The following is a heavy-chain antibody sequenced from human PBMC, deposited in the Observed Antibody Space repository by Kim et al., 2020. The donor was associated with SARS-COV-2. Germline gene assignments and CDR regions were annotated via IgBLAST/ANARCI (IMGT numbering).Heavy chain of an antibody. V-gene: IGHV1-18*01. CDR1: GYTFTSYG. CDR2: ISAYNGNT. CDR3: ARDVRQLVLLQYHDAFDI. D-gene: IGHD6-13*01. Sequence: ASVKVSCKASGYTFTSYGISWVRQAPGQGLEWMGWISAYNGNTNYAQKLQGRVTMTTDTSTSTAYMELRSLRSDDTAVYYCARDVRQLVLLQYHDAFDIWGQGTMVTVSS. J-gene: IGHJ3*02.